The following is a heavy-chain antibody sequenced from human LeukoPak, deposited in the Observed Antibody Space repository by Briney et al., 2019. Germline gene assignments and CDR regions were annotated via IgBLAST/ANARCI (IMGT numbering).Heavy chain of an antibody. D-gene: IGHD3-22*01. V-gene: IGHV3-48*03. Sequence: GGSLRLSCAASGFTFSNSETNWVRQAPGKGLEWVSYISDTGYSIYYADSVKGRFTVSRDNAENSLYLQMNSLRAEDTAIYYCARGLSFYYDSSGYPAIRYYFDYWGQGTLVTVSS. CDR1: GFTFSNSE. CDR2: ISDTGYSI. CDR3: ARGLSFYYDSSGYPAIRYYFDY. J-gene: IGHJ4*02.